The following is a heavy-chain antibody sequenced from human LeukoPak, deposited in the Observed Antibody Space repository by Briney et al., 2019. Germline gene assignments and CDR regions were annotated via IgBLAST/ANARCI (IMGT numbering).Heavy chain of an antibody. J-gene: IGHJ3*02. V-gene: IGHV4-61*02. CDR3: ARVKVLESAFDI. CDR1: GGSISSGSYY. CDR2: IYTSGST. D-gene: IGHD1-1*01. Sequence: PSETLSLTCTVSGGSISSGSYYWSWIRQPAGKGLEWIGRIYTSGSTNYNPSLKSRVTISVDTSKNQFSLKLSSVTAADTAVYYCARVKVLESAFDIWGQGTMVTVSS.